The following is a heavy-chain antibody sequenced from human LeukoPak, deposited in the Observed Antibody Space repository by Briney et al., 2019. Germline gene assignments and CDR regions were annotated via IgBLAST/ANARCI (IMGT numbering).Heavy chain of an antibody. Sequence: SETLSLTCAVYGGSFSGYYWSWIRQPPGKGLEWIGEINHSGNTNYNPSLKSRVTISVDTSKNQFSLKLSSVTAADTAVYYCARAGDDGYSYGHSNFDYWGQGTLVTVSS. J-gene: IGHJ4*02. V-gene: IGHV4-34*01. CDR2: INHSGNT. D-gene: IGHD5-18*01. CDR1: GGSFSGYY. CDR3: ARAGDDGYSYGHSNFDY.